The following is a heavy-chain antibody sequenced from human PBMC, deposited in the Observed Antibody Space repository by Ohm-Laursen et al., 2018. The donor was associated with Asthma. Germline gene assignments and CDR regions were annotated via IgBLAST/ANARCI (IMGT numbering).Heavy chain of an antibody. J-gene: IGHJ6*02. Sequence: SQTLSLTYTVSGGSISSGGYYWSWIRQHPGKGLEWIGYIYYSGSTYYNPSLKSRVTISVDTSKNQFSLKLSSVTAADTAVYYCARDDYSDHGMDVWGQGTTVTVSS. CDR2: IYYSGST. CDR1: GGSISSGGYY. D-gene: IGHD4-11*01. CDR3: ARDDYSDHGMDV. V-gene: IGHV4-31*03.